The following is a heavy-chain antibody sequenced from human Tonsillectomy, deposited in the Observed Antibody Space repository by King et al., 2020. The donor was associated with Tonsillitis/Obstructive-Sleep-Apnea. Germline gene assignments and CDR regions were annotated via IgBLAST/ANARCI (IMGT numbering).Heavy chain of an antibody. J-gene: IGHJ6*02. CDR1: GFTFSSYA. V-gene: IGHV3-30*04. Sequence: VQLVESGGGVVQPGRSLRLSCAASGFTFSSYAMHWVRQAPGKGLEWVAVISFDGSNTYYADSVKGRFTMSRDNSKNTLYLQMNSLRPEDTAAYYCARMVAGTSVSYYTDPVRNYYYYAMDVWGQGTTVTVSS. D-gene: IGHD3-10*01. CDR2: ISFDGSNT. CDR3: ARMVAGTSVSYYTDPVRNYYYYAMDV.